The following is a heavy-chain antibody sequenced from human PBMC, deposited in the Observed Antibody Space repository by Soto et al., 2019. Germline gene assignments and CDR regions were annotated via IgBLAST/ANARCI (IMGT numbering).Heavy chain of an antibody. V-gene: IGHV3-21*01. J-gene: IGHJ4*02. CDR1: GFTFSSYS. D-gene: IGHD3-10*01. CDR2: ISSSSTYI. CDR3: ARVGREITRHFDY. Sequence: EVQLVESGGALVKPGGSLRLSCADSGFTFSSYSMNWVRQAPGKGLEWVSSISSSSTYIYYADSVKGRFTISRDNAKNSLYLQMNSLSAEDTAVYYCARVGREITRHFDYWGQGTLVTVSS.